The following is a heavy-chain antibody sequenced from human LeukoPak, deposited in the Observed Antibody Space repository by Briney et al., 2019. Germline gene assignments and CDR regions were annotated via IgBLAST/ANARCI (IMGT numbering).Heavy chain of an antibody. Sequence: PGGSLRLSCAASGFTFDGYGMSWVRHAPGKGLEWVSGINWNGGSTGYADSVKGRFTISRDNAKNSLYLQMNSLRAEDTALYYCARDPPLKSSSTSCYTGFDYWGQGTLVTVSS. V-gene: IGHV3-20*04. CDR2: INWNGGST. D-gene: IGHD2-2*02. CDR1: GFTFDGYG. J-gene: IGHJ4*02. CDR3: ARDPPLKSSSTSCYTGFDY.